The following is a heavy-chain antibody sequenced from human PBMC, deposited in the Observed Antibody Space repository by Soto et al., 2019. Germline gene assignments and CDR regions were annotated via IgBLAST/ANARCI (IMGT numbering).Heavy chain of an antibody. D-gene: IGHD3-10*01. CDR1: GYTLTGYY. J-gene: IGHJ5*02. Sequence: ASVKVSCKASGYTLTGYYMHWVRQAPGQGLEWMGWINPNSGGTNYAQKFQGRVTMTRDTSISTAYMELSRLRSDDTAVYYCSSSMVRGVIHAGFDPWGQGTLVTVSS. V-gene: IGHV1-2*02. CDR2: INPNSGGT. CDR3: SSSMVRGVIHAGFDP.